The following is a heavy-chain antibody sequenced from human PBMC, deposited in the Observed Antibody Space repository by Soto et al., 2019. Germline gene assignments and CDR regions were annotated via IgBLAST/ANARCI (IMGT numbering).Heavy chain of an antibody. J-gene: IGHJ4*02. Sequence: ASVKVSCKASGYTFTSYYMHWVRQAPGQGLEWMGIINPSGGSTSYTQKFQGRVTMTRDTSTSTVYMGLSSLRSEDTAVYYCSLWFGELFGPTFDYWGQGTLVTV. CDR2: INPSGGST. D-gene: IGHD3-10*01. V-gene: IGHV1-46*01. CDR1: GYTFTSYY. CDR3: SLWFGELFGPTFDY.